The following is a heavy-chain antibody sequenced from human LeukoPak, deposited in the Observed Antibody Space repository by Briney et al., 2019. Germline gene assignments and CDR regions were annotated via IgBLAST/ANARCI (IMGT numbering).Heavy chain of an antibody. V-gene: IGHV5-51*01. CDR3: ARLGNSSGWIPDAFDI. D-gene: IGHD6-19*01. J-gene: IGHJ3*02. CDR2: IYPGDSDT. CDR1: GYSFTSYW. Sequence: GESLKISCKGSGYSFTSYWIGWVRQMPGKGLERMGIIYPGDSDTRYSPSFQGQVTISADKSISTAYLQWSSLKASDTAMYYCARLGNSSGWIPDAFDIWGQGTMVTVSS.